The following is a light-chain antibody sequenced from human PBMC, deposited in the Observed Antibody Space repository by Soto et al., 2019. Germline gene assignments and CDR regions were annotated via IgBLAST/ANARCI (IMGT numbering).Light chain of an antibody. J-gene: IGKJ1*01. Sequence: EVVLTQSPVTLSLSPGERATLSCRASQTVRHNYLAWYQNKPGQAPRLLIYLTSNRAAGIPARFSGSGSETDFTLTISEVETEDFAVYYCHQRQSWPRTFGQGTKLDIK. V-gene: IGKV3-11*01. CDR1: QTVRHNY. CDR3: HQRQSWPRT. CDR2: LTS.